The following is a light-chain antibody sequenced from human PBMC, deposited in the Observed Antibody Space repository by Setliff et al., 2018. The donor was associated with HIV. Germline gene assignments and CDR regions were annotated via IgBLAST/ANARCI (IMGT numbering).Light chain of an antibody. CDR3: CSYGSNIAPLM. J-gene: IGLJ3*02. Sequence: QSVLTQPAAVSGSPGQSITISCTGTSSNIGIYNYVSWYQQHAGKAPKLIIFDVSDRPSGVSDRFSGSKSGNTASLTISGLQAEDEADYYCCSYGSNIAPLMFGGGTKVT. CDR1: SSNIGIYNY. CDR2: DVS. V-gene: IGLV2-14*03.